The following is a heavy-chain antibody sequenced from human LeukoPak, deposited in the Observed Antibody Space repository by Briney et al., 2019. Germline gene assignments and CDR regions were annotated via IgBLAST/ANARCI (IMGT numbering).Heavy chain of an antibody. J-gene: IGHJ4*02. CDR2: FDPEDGET. Sequence: ASVKVSCKVSGYTLTELSMHWVRQAPGKGLEWMGGFDPEDGETIYAQKFQGRVTMTEDASTDTAYMELSSLRSEDTAVYYCATLHSGSFYCFDYWGQGTLVTVSS. D-gene: IGHD1-26*01. CDR3: ATLHSGSFYCFDY. CDR1: GYTLTELS. V-gene: IGHV1-24*01.